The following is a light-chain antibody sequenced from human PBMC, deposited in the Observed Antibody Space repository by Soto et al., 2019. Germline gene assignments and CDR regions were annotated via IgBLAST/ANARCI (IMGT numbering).Light chain of an antibody. CDR2: KDN. CDR1: SGDIAGDY. CDR3: QSFDRTNWV. V-gene: IGLV6-57*04. J-gene: IGLJ3*02. Sequence: NFMLTQPHSVSESPGKTVSISCTRSSGDIAGDYVQWYQQRPGSVPATVIYKDNQRPSGVPDRFTGSIDISSNSASLTISGLKTEDEAQYYCQSFDRTNWVFGGGTKVTVL.